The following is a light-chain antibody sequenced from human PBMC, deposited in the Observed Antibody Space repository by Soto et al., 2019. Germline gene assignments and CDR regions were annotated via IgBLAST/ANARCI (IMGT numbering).Light chain of an antibody. Sequence: DVQMTQSPSSLSASVGDRVTITCRASQGISNSLAWYQQRPGRVPKLLIYGASNWQSEVPSRFSGSGSGTDFTLTISSLQPEDVATYYCRKYDSAARTFGQGTKVDIK. CDR3: RKYDSAART. V-gene: IGKV1-27*01. CDR2: GAS. CDR1: QGISNS. J-gene: IGKJ1*01.